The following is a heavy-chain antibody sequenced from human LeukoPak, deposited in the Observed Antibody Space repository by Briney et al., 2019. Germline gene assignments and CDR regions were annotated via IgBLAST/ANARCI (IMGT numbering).Heavy chain of an antibody. CDR2: IYYSGST. J-gene: IGHJ5*02. V-gene: IGHV4-39*01. CDR3: ARHEYSGSYYGLSWFDP. D-gene: IGHD1-26*01. CDR1: GGSISSSGYY. Sequence: SETLSLTCTVSGGSISSSGYYWGWIRQPPGKGLEWIASIYYSGSTYYNPSLRSRVTISVDTSKNQLSLKLSSLTAADTAVYYCARHEYSGSYYGLSWFDPWGQGTLVTVSS.